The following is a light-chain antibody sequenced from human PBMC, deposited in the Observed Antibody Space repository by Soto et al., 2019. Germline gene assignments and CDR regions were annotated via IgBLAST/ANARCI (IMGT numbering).Light chain of an antibody. CDR3: QQYHSYSET. CDR2: AAS. J-gene: IGKJ1*01. V-gene: IGKV1-5*01. Sequence: DIQMTQSPSSLSASVGDRVTITCRASQSISGYLNWYQKKSGQAPRLLMYAASTMQSGVPSRFSGSGSGPEFTLTISSLHPDDFATYSCQQYHSYSETFGQGTKVDIK. CDR1: QSISGY.